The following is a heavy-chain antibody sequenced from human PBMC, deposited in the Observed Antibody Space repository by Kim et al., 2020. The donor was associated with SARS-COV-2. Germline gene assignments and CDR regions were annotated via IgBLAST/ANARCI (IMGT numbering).Heavy chain of an antibody. Sequence: SETLSLTCTVSGGSISNYYWSWIRQPPGKGLEWIGYIYFIGSTNYNPSLKSRVTISVDTSKNQFSLKLSSVTTADTGVYYCARSLLWFGDQGGWFDPWGQGTQLTVSS. CDR2: IYFIGST. V-gene: IGHV4-59*01. J-gene: IGHJ5*02. D-gene: IGHD3-10*01. CDR3: ARSLLWFGDQGGWFDP. CDR1: GGSISNYY.